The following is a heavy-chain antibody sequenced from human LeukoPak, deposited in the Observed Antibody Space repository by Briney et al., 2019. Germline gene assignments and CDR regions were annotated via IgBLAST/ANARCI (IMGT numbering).Heavy chain of an antibody. J-gene: IGHJ4*02. CDR3: AIGPRQKCGLNTY. D-gene: IGHD3/OR15-3a*01. V-gene: IGHV3-23*01. Sequence: PGGSLRLSCATSGFTFSTYAMTWVRQAPGKGLEWVSGISGSGGSTYYADSVKGRFSISRDNSKNTLYLQMNSLTAEDTAVYHCAIGPRQKCGLNTYWGQGTLVTVSS. CDR1: GFTFSTYA. CDR2: ISGSGGST.